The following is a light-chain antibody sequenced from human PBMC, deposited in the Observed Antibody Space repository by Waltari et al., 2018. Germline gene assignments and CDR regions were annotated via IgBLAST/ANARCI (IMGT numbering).Light chain of an antibody. Sequence: YNLVSWYQQHPGKAPKLMIYEGSKRPSGVSNRFSGSKSGNTASLTISGLQAEDEADYYCCSYAGSSTLNWVFGVGTKLTVL. CDR2: EGS. V-gene: IGLV2-23*03. CDR1: YNL. J-gene: IGLJ3*02. CDR3: CSYAGSSTLNWV.